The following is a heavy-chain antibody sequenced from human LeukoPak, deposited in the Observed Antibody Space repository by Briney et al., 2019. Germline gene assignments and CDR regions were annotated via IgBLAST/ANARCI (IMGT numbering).Heavy chain of an antibody. D-gene: IGHD6-13*01. J-gene: IGHJ4*02. CDR2: ISAYNGNT. Sequence: ASAKVSCKASGYTFTSYGISWVRQAPGQGLEWMGWISAYNGNTNYAQKLQGRVTMTTDTSTSTAYMELRSLRSDDTAVYYCARALSSGIAYYFDYWGQGTLVTVSS. CDR1: GYTFTSYG. CDR3: ARALSSGIAYYFDY. V-gene: IGHV1-18*01.